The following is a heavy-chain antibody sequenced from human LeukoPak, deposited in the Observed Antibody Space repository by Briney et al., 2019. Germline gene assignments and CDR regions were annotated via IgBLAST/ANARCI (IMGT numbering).Heavy chain of an antibody. CDR2: IFYSGST. CDR3: ARLKGYCSGGNCYSNSGVADYFDY. D-gene: IGHD2-15*01. CDR1: GGSISRGGYS. J-gene: IGHJ4*02. V-gene: IGHV4-39*01. Sequence: PSETLSLTCAVSGGSISRGGYSWSWIRQPPGKGLEWIGNIFYSGSTYYNPSLKSRVTISVDTSKNQFSLKLSSVTAADTAVYYCARLKGYCSGGNCYSNSGVADYFDYWGQGTLVTVSS.